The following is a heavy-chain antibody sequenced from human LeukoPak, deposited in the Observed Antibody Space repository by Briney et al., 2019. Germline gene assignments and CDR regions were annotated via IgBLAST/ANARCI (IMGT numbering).Heavy chain of an antibody. D-gene: IGHD2-21*02. V-gene: IGHV4-59*08. CDR2: IYHSGNT. CDR1: GDSISSYY. Sequence: SETLSLTCTVSGDSISSYYWSWIRHPPGKGLEWIGYIYHSGNTNSNPSLKSRVTISVDTTKNQFSLKLSSVTAADTAVYYCARSIIVVVAAGALDIWGQGTMVIVSS. J-gene: IGHJ3*02. CDR3: ARSIIVVVAAGALDI.